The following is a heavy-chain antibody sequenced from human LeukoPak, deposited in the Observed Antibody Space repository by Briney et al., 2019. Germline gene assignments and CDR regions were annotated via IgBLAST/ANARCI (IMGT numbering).Heavy chain of an antibody. V-gene: IGHV3-21*01. CDR2: NSGSRDI. J-gene: IGHJ5*02. Sequence: NSGSRDISYADSVRGRFAISRDNADNFLYLQMNSLRVEDSGVYYCARVKNGVPNPWGRGTLVTVSS. CDR3: ARVKNGVPNP. D-gene: IGHD2-8*01.